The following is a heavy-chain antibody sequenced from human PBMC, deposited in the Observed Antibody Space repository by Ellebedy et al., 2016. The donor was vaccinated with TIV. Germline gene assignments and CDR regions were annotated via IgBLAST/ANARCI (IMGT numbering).Heavy chain of an antibody. CDR1: GGSVSSGSHY. CDR2: IYYSWST. Sequence: MPSETLSLTCSVSGGSVSSGSHYWTWIRQPPGKGLEWIGNIYYSWSTHYNPSLKSRVTISAETSKNQFSLKMTSVTTADKAVYYCARQEYQLPNWFEPWGQGTLVTVSS. J-gene: IGHJ5*02. D-gene: IGHD2-2*01. CDR3: ARQEYQLPNWFEP. V-gene: IGHV4-61*01.